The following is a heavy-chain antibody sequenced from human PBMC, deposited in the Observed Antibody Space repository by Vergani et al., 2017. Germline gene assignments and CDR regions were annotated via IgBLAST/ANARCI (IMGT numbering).Heavy chain of an antibody. CDR3: ARRSSGHYCYYGMDV. CDR1: GGSISSGGYY. V-gene: IGHV4-31*03. CDR2: IYYSGST. J-gene: IGHJ6*02. Sequence: QVQLQESGPGLVKPSQTLSLTCTVSGGSISSGGYYWSWIRQHPGKGLEWIGYIYYSGSTYYNPSLKSRVTISVDTSKNQFSLKLSSVTAADTAVYYCARRSSGHYCYYGMDVWGQGTTVTVSS. D-gene: IGHD3-22*01.